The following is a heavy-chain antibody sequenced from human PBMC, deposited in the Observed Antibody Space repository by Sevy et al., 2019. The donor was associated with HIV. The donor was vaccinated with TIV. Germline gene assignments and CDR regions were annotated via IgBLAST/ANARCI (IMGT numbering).Heavy chain of an antibody. CDR1: GITFSSYA. CDR3: AKDFRYCSGISCYSLFDM. Sequence: GGSLRLSCAASGITFSSYAMNWVRQAPGRGLEWVSSISGSGGTTYFADSVKGRFTISRDNSKNTLYLQMNTLRAEDTAIYYCAKDFRYCSGISCYSLFDMWGQGTIVTVSS. CDR2: ISGSGGTT. J-gene: IGHJ3*02. D-gene: IGHD2-15*01. V-gene: IGHV3-23*01.